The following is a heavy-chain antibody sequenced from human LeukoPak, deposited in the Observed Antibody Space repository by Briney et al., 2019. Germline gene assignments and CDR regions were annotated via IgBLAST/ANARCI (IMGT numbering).Heavy chain of an antibody. J-gene: IGHJ4*02. V-gene: IGHV3-49*04. CDR1: GFTFGAYA. Sequence: SLRTSCTASGFTFGAYAMSCVRQAQGKGLEWVGFIRSKAYGGTTEYAASVKGRFTISRDDSKSIAYLQMNSLKTEDTAVYYCTRDRYSFDYWGQGTLVTVSS. CDR3: TRDRYSFDY. CDR2: IRSKAYGGTT. D-gene: IGHD4-11*01.